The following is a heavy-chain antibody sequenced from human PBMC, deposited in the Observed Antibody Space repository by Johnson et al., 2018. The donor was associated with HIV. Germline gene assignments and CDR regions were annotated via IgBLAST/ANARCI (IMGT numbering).Heavy chain of an antibody. V-gene: IGHV3-30*02. Sequence: QVQLLESGGGVVQPGGSLRLSCAASGFTFSSYAMHWVRQAPGKGLEWVAFIRYDGINKYYADSVKGRFTISRDNSKNTLYLQMNSLGAEDTAAYYCVKAHDYGDYVAFDICGQGTMVTVSS. D-gene: IGHD4-17*01. J-gene: IGHJ3*02. CDR3: VKAHDYGDYVAFDI. CDR2: IRYDGINK. CDR1: GFTFSSYA.